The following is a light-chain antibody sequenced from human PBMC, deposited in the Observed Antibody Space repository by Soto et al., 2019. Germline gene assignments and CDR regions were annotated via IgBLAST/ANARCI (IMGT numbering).Light chain of an antibody. CDR2: LGS. CDR1: QSLLHRNGKNY. V-gene: IGKV2-28*01. CDR3: MQGLQSTIT. Sequence: DIVMTQSPFSLAVTPGESASISCRSSQSLLHRNGKNYLDWYLQKPGQSPQLLIYLGSSRASGVPDRVSGSGSGTDFTPKIGRVEAEDVGIYYCMQGLQSTITFGQRRRLE. J-gene: IGKJ5*01.